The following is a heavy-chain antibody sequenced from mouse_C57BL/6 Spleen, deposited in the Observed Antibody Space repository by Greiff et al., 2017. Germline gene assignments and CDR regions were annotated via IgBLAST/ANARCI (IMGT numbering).Heavy chain of an antibody. D-gene: IGHD2-3*01. Sequence: EVKVVESGGGLVKPGGSLKLSCAASGFTFSDYGMHWVRQAPEKGLEWVAYISSGSSTIYYADTVKGRFTISRDNAQNTLFLQMTSLRSEDTAMYYCARCGYYDYFDYWGQGTTLTVSS. J-gene: IGHJ2*01. CDR3: ARCGYYDYFDY. CDR2: ISSGSSTI. V-gene: IGHV5-17*01. CDR1: GFTFSDYG.